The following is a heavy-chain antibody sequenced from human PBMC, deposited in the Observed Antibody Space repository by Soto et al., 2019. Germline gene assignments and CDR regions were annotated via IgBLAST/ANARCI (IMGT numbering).Heavy chain of an antibody. CDR3: ARGESSGWYEYFQH. CDR1: GDSVSSNSAA. CDR2: TYYRSKWYN. Sequence: KQSQTLSLTCAISGDSVSSNSAAWNWIRQSPSRGLEWLGSTYYRSKWYNDYAVSVKSRITINPDTSKNQFSLQLNSVTPEDTAVYYCARGESSGWYEYFQHWGQGTLVTVSS. V-gene: IGHV6-1*01. D-gene: IGHD6-19*01. J-gene: IGHJ1*01.